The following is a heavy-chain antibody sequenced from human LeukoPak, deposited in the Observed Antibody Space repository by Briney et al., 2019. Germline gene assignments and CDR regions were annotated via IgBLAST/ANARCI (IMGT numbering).Heavy chain of an antibody. CDR1: GFIFSNAW. Sequence: GGSLRLSCAASGFIFSNAWMSWVRQAPGKGLEWVARIKSKTDGGTTDYAALVKGRFTISRDDSENTVYLQMHSLNTEDTAVYYCSTTTTKHSAYDRTEAIDYWGQGTLVTVSS. V-gene: IGHV3-15*01. D-gene: IGHD5-12*01. CDR3: STTTTKHSAYDRTEAIDY. CDR2: IKSKTDGGTT. J-gene: IGHJ4*02.